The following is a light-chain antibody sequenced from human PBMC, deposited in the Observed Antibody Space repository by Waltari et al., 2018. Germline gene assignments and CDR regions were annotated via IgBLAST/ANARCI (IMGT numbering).Light chain of an antibody. CDR1: QGISNY. Sequence: IQLTQSPSFLSASVGDRVTITCRASQGISNYLAWYQQKPGKAPKLLIYAASTLQSGVPSRFSGSGSGTEFTLTISSLQPEDFATYYCQHLNSYPPFTFGPGTKVDIK. CDR3: QHLNSYPPFT. V-gene: IGKV1-9*01. J-gene: IGKJ3*01. CDR2: AAS.